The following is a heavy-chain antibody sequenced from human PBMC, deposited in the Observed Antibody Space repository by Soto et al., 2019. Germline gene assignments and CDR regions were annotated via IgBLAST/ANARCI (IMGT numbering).Heavy chain of an antibody. D-gene: IGHD3-10*01. J-gene: IGHJ6*03. V-gene: IGHV1-24*01. Sequence: ASVKVSFKVSGYTLTELSMHWVRQAPGKGLEWMGGFDPEDGETIYAQKFQGRVTMTEDTSTDTAYMELSSLRSEDTAVYYCATSGGFGENYYMDVWGKGTTVTVSS. CDR3: ATSGGFGENYYMDV. CDR1: GYTLTELS. CDR2: FDPEDGET.